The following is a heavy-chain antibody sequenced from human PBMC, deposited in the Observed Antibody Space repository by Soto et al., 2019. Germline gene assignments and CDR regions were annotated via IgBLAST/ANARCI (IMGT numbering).Heavy chain of an antibody. CDR3: ARESGEYWSHEAY. CDR1: GGSISRGTYQ. V-gene: IGHV4-39*07. CDR2: AYYSEST. J-gene: IGHJ4*02. Sequence: TSETLSLTCTVSGGSISRGTYQWGWIRRPPGRGLEWIGSAYYSESTYYNPSLKSRVTISVDASKNQFSLWVNSVTAADTAVYYCARESGEYWSHEAYWGQGIQVTVYS. D-gene: IGHD1-1*01.